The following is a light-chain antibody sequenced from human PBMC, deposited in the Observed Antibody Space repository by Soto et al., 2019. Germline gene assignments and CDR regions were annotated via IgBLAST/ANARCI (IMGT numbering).Light chain of an antibody. CDR2: DAS. CDR3: QQRSNWRGLT. CDR1: QSFSSY. J-gene: IGKJ4*01. V-gene: IGKV3-11*01. Sequence: EIVLTQSPATLSLSPGEGATLSCRASQSFSSYLAWYQQKPGQAPRLLIYDASNRATGIPARFSGSGSGTDFTLTISSLEPEDFAVYYCQQRSNWRGLTFGGGTKVEIK.